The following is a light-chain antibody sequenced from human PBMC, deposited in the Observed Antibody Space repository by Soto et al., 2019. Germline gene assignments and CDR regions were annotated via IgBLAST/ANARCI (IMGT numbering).Light chain of an antibody. CDR1: QDINSW. CDR3: QQSKSFPLT. CDR2: IAS. Sequence: DIQVTQSPSSVSASVGDRVTMTCRASQDINSWLTWYQQKPGKAPKVLIYIASRLQPGVPSRFSGRGSGTDFSLTISNLQPEDFATYFCQQSKSFPLTFGGGTKVDIK. V-gene: IGKV1-12*01. J-gene: IGKJ4*01.